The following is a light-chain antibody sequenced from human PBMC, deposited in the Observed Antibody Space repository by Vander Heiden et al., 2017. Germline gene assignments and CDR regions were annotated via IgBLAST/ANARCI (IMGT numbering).Light chain of an antibody. CDR2: EDS. J-gene: IGLJ2*01. Sequence: SYELTQPPSLSVSPGQTASITCSGDKLGDKYACWYQQMPGQSPVQVIYEDSKRPSGIPERFSGSISGNTATLTISGTQAMDEADYYCQAWDSSIVVFGGGTKLTVL. CDR3: QAWDSSIVV. V-gene: IGLV3-1*01. CDR1: KLGDKY.